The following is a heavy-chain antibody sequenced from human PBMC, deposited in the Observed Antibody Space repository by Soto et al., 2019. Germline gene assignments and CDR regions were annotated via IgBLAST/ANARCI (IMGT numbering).Heavy chain of an antibody. CDR1: GISTSSYW. V-gene: IGHV3-7*03. D-gene: IGHD3-10*01. J-gene: IGHJ4*02. CDR3: AKDPYYFGSGSSHNPSRFDY. CDR2: IKKDGSEK. Sequence: GGSLRLSCAASGISTSSYWMGWVRQAPGRGLEWVASIKKDGSEKYYMDSLKGRFTISRDNALNSLYLQMNSLRAEDTAVYFWAKDPYYFGSGSSHNPSRFDYWGQGTLVTGSS.